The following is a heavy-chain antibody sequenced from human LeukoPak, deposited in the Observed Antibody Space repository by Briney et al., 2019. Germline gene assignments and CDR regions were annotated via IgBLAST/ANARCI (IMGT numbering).Heavy chain of an antibody. CDR2: INTNTENP. Sequence: ASVKVSCKASGYTFTSYAMNWVRQAPGQGLEWMGWINTNTENPTYAQGFTGRFVFSLDTSVSTAYLQISSLKAEDTAVYYCARVRYYYDSSGYYSLSFPFDYWGQEPWSPSPQ. V-gene: IGHV7-4-1*02. J-gene: IGHJ4*01. D-gene: IGHD3-22*01. CDR3: ARVRYYYDSSGYYSLSFPFDY. CDR1: GYTFTSYA.